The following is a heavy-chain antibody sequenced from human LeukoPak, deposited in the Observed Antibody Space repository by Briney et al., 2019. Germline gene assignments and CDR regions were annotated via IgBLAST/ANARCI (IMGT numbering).Heavy chain of an antibody. V-gene: IGHV3-33*01. CDR3: ARDRFDY. CDR1: GFTFSSYG. CDR2: IWYDGSNK. J-gene: IGHJ4*02. Sequence: PGRSLRLSCAASGFTFSSYGMHWVRQAPGKGLEWVAVIWYDGSNKYYADSVKGRFTISRDNAKKSLYLQMNSLRDEDTAVYYRARDRFDYWGQGTLVTVSS.